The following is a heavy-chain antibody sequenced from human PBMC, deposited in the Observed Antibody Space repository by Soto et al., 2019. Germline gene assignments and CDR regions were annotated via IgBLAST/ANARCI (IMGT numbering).Heavy chain of an antibody. Sequence: EVQLVESGGGLVQPGGSLRLSCAASGFAFSSYWMHWVRQAPGKGLVWVSRINSDGSSKSYADSVKGRFTISRDNAKNTLYLQMNSLRAEATAVYYCVRTSLVVAAATREDYWGQGTLVTASS. D-gene: IGHD2-15*01. CDR2: INSDGSSK. CDR3: VRTSLVVAAATREDY. J-gene: IGHJ4*02. V-gene: IGHV3-74*01. CDR1: GFAFSSYW.